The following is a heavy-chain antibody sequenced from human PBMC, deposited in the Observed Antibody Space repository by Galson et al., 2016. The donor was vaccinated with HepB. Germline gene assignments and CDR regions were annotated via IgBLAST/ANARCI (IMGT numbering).Heavy chain of an antibody. Sequence: ETLSLTCTVSGGSINGYYWSWIRQPPGKGLEWIGDIYYSGGTNYNPSLKSRVTISVETSKNQFSLKLTSVTAADTAVYYCARLTVFGVVTLDSWGQGTLVTVSS. CDR1: GGSINGYY. D-gene: IGHD3-3*01. CDR3: ARLTVFGVVTLDS. V-gene: IGHV4-59*01. J-gene: IGHJ5*01. CDR2: IYYSGGT.